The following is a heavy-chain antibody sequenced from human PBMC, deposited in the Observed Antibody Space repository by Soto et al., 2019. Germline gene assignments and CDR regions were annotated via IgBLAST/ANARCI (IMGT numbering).Heavy chain of an antibody. J-gene: IGHJ6*02. CDR3: ARSRTGTTYGGMDV. CDR1: VFTFSDSA. Sequence: GRSLRLSCSPSVFTFSDSAMSWFRQAPGKGLEWVSGISGLDGSTSYADSVKGRFTISRDNSKNTLYLQMNSLRAEDTAVYYCARSRTGTTYGGMDVWGQGTTVTVSS. CDR2: ISGLDGST. V-gene: IGHV3-23*01. D-gene: IGHD1-7*01.